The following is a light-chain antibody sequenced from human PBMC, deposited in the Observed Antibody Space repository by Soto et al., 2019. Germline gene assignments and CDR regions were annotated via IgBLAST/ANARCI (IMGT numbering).Light chain of an antibody. V-gene: IGKV3-20*01. J-gene: IGKJ1*01. CDR3: QHFGNSLWT. Sequence: EIVLTQSPGTLSFSPGERATLSCRASQSVASRNLAWYQQKSGQAPRLLIYGASSRAIHTPDRFSGSGSGTDFTLTISGLEPEDFAVYYCQHFGNSLWTFGQGTKVDIK. CDR2: GAS. CDR1: QSVASRN.